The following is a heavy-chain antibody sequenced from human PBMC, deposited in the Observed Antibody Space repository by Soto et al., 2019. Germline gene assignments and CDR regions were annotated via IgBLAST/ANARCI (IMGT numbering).Heavy chain of an antibody. CDR2: INPNSGGT. CDR1: GYTFTGYY. V-gene: IGHV1-2*04. Sequence: EASVKVSCKASGYTFTGYYMHWVRQAPGQGLEWMGWINPNSGGTNYAQKFQGWVTMTRDTSISTAYMELSRLRSDDTAVYYCARGRGAVLRYFDWPNDAFDIWGQGTMVTVSS. J-gene: IGHJ3*02. CDR3: ARGRGAVLRYFDWPNDAFDI. D-gene: IGHD3-9*01.